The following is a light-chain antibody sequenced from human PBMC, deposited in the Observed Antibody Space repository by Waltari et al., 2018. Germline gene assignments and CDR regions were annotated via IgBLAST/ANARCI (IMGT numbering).Light chain of an antibody. Sequence: VMTQSPATLSVSPGERVNLSCRTSQNVGYNLAWFQQQPGQAPRLLIYGASTRATDIPDRFSGSGSGTAFTLTISSLQSEDFANYYCQQYNNWQITFGQGTRLDLK. J-gene: IGKJ5*01. CDR3: QQYNNWQIT. V-gene: IGKV3-15*01. CDR1: QNVGYN. CDR2: GAS.